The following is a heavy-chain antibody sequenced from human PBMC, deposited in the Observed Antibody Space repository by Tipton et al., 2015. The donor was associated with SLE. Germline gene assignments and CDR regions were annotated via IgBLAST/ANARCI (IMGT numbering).Heavy chain of an antibody. CDR1: GYTFTRYY. CDR3: ARDNWNDPRWFDP. D-gene: IGHD1-1*01. Sequence: QSGAEVKKPGASVKVSCKSSGYTFTRYYIHWVRQAPGQGPEWMGIINPGGGSTTYAQKFQGRITMTRDKSTSTAYMELRSLRSDDTAVYYCARDNWNDPRWFDPWGQGTLVTVSS. CDR2: INPGGGST. V-gene: IGHV1-46*01. J-gene: IGHJ5*02.